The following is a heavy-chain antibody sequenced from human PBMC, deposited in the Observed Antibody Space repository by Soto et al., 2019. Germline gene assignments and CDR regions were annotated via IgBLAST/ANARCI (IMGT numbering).Heavy chain of an antibody. D-gene: IGHD2-21*01. CDR1: GFTFWSYA. CDR2: ISYDGRHK. Sequence: QVQLVESGGGVVQPGRSLRLSCPTSGFTFWSYAMHWVRQAPGKGLEWVAVISYDGRHKFYADSVKGRFTISRDDSRNTPSLQINSLREGDAAVYCCARNPPRTLVGGGAYWGQGTLVTVSS. V-gene: IGHV3-30*04. CDR3: ARNPPRTLVGGGAY. J-gene: IGHJ4*02.